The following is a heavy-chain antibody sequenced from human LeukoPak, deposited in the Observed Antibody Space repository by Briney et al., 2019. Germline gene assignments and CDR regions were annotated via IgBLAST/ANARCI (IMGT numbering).Heavy chain of an antibody. D-gene: IGHD6-13*01. CDR3: AKDKQQQLVLPLDY. CDR1: GFTFSDYY. CDR2: ISSSGSTI. V-gene: IGHV3-11*01. J-gene: IGHJ4*02. Sequence: GGSLRLSCAASGFTFSDYYMSWIRQAPGKGLEWVSYISSSGSTIYYADSVKGRFTISRDNAKNSLYLQMNSLRAEDTALYYCAKDKQQQLVLPLDYWGQGTLVTVSS.